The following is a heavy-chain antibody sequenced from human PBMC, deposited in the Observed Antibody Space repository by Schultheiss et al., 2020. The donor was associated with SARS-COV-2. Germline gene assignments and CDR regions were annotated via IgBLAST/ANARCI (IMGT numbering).Heavy chain of an antibody. CDR1: GFTFSGSA. V-gene: IGHV3-73*01. J-gene: IGHJ6*02. CDR3: TRLPPGAARNVGEVLYYYYGMDV. CDR2: IRSKANSYAT. D-gene: IGHD6-6*01. Sequence: GESLKISCAASGFTFSGSAMHWVRQASGKGLEWVGRIRSKANSYATAYAASVKGRFTISRDDSKNTAYLQMNSLKTEDTAVYYCTRLPPGAARNVGEVLYYYYGMDVWGQGTTVTVSS.